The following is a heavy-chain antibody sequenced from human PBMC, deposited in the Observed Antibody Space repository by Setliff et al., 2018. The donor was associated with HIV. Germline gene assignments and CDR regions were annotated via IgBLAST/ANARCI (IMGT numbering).Heavy chain of an antibody. V-gene: IGHV3-11*04. D-gene: IGHD3-10*01. J-gene: IGHJ1*01. CDR3: ARERAGYFQH. CDR1: GFTFSDYY. Sequence: GGSLRLSCAASGFTFSDYYMSWIRQTPGKGLEWVAYTSTSGATMYYADSVKGRFTISRDNAKSSLFLQMNSLRAEDTAVYYCARERAGYFQHWGQGTLVTVSS. CDR2: TSTSGATM.